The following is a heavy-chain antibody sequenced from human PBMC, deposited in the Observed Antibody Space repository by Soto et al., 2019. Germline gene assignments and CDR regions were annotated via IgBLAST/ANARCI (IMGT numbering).Heavy chain of an antibody. D-gene: IGHD1-20*01. CDR3: ARGSLANPYNWNDPLDY. V-gene: IGHV3-48*01. CDR1: GFTFSTYS. J-gene: IGHJ4*02. Sequence: PGGSLRLCCAASGFTFSTYSMNWVRQAPGQGLKWISYITTNSDTTYYADSVKGRFTISRDNAKNSLYLQMNSLRAEDTAVFYCARGSLANPYNWNDPLDYSGQGTLVTVSS. CDR2: ITTNSDTT.